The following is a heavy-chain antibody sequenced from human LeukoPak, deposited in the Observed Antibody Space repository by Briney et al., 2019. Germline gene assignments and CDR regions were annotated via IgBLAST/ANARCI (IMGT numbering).Heavy chain of an antibody. V-gene: IGHV3-21*01. J-gene: IGHJ4*02. CDR1: GFTFSSYS. CDR3: AREGYCSSTTCLPDY. D-gene: IGHD2-2*01. CDR2: ISSSSSYI. Sequence: GWSLRLSCAASGFTFSSYSMNWVRPAPGKGLEWVSSISSSSSYIYYAGSVKGRFTISIDNAKNSLFLQMNSLRAEDTAVYYCAREGYCSSTTCLPDYWGQGTLITVSS.